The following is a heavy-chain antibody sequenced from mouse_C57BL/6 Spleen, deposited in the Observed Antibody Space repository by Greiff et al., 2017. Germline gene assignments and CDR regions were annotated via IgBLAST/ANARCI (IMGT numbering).Heavy chain of an antibody. Sequence: EVMLVESGGGLVKPGGSLKLSCAASGFTFSSYAMSWVRQTPEKRLEWVATISDGGSYTYYPDNVQGRFTISRDNAKNNLYLQMSHLKSEDTAMYYCARDGDGSSTDFDVWGTGTTVTVSS. D-gene: IGHD1-1*01. J-gene: IGHJ1*03. CDR2: ISDGGSYT. CDR3: ARDGDGSSTDFDV. CDR1: GFTFSSYA. V-gene: IGHV5-4*01.